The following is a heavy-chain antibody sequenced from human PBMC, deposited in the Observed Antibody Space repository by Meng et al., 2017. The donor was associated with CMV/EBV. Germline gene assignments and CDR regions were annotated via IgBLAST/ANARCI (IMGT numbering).Heavy chain of an antibody. CDR1: GFTFSSYS. V-gene: IGHV3-21*01. D-gene: IGHD3-9*01. CDR3: ARDGQYYDILTGYSRFYAFDI. CDR2: ISSSSSYI. J-gene: IGHJ3*02. Sequence: GGSLRLPCAASGFTFSSYSMNWVRQAPGKGLEWVSSISSSSSYIYYADSVKGRFTISRDNAKNSLYLQMNSLRAEDTAVYYCARDGQYYDILTGYSRFYAFDIWGQGTMVTVSS.